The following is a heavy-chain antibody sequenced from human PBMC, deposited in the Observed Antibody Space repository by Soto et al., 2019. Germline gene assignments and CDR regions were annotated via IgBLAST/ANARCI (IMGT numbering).Heavy chain of an antibody. D-gene: IGHD4-17*01. CDR3: ATGRDGVAGSCYFDY. Sequence: SETLSLTCTVSGGSVSSGSYYWSWIRQPPGKGLEWIGYIYYSGSTNYNPSLKSRVTISVDTSKNQFSLKLSSVTAADTAVYYCATGRDGVAGSCYFDYWGQGTLVTVSS. CDR1: GGSVSSGSYY. J-gene: IGHJ4*02. V-gene: IGHV4-61*01. CDR2: IYYSGST.